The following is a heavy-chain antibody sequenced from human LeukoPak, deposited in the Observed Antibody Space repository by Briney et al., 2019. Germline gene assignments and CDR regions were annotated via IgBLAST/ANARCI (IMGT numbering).Heavy chain of an antibody. Sequence: PSEXLSLTCTVSGGSISSGDYYWSWISQPPGKGMEWVGYIYYSGSTYYNPSLKSRVTISVDTSKNQFSLKLSSVTAADTAVYYCARAYDYVWGSYYFDYWGQGTLVTVSS. J-gene: IGHJ4*02. CDR3: ARAYDYVWGSYYFDY. V-gene: IGHV4-30-4*08. CDR2: IYYSGST. CDR1: GGSISSGDYY. D-gene: IGHD3-16*01.